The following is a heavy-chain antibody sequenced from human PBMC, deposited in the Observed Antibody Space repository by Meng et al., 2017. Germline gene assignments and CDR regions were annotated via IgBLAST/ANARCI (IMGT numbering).Heavy chain of an antibody. CDR1: GFTFSDHY. J-gene: IGHJ4*02. D-gene: IGHD1-26*01. CDR3: ARDKHSGSYSRDFDY. Sequence: GESLKISCAASGFTFSDHYMDWVRQAPGKGLEWVGRTRNKANSYTTEYAASVKGRFTISRDDSKNSLYLQMNSLKTEDTAVYYCARDKHSGSYSRDFDYWGQGTLVTVSS. CDR2: TRNKANSYTT. V-gene: IGHV3-72*01.